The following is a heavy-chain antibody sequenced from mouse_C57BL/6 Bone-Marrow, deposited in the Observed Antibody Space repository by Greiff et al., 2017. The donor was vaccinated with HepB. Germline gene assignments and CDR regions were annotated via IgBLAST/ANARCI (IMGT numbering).Heavy chain of an antibody. CDR2: IDPSDSYT. V-gene: IGHV1-69*01. D-gene: IGHD1-1*01. CDR1: GYTFTSYW. CDR3: ARHYYYCSSQYYFDY. J-gene: IGHJ2*01. Sequence: QVQLQQPGAELVMPGASVKLSCKASGYTFTSYWMHWVKQRPGQGLEWIGEIDPSDSYTNYNQKFKGKSTLTVDKSSSTAYMQLSSLTSEDSAVYYCARHYYYCSSQYYFDYWGQGTTLTVSS.